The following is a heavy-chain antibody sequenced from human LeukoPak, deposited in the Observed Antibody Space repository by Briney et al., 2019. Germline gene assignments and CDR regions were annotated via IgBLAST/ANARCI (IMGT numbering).Heavy chain of an antibody. CDR1: GFTFDDYA. Sequence: GGSLRLSCAASGFTFDDYAMHWVRQAPGKGLEWVAGISWNSGSIGYADSVKGRFTISRDNAKNSLYLQMNSLRAEDTALYYCAKAGYYDILTGYFLWGQGTLVTVSS. D-gene: IGHD3-9*01. V-gene: IGHV3-9*01. J-gene: IGHJ4*02. CDR2: ISWNSGSI. CDR3: AKAGYYDILTGYFL.